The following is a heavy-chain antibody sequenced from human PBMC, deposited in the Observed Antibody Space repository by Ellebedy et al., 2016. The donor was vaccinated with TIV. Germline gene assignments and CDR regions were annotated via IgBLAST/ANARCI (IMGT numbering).Heavy chain of an antibody. D-gene: IGHD4-17*01. Sequence: SQTLSLTCAFYGGSFSGYYWSWIRQPPGKGLEWIGYIYYSESTNYNPSLKSRVTISVDTSKNQFSLKLSSVTAADTAVYYCARDKYGDYWGQGTLVTVSS. CDR2: IYYSEST. V-gene: IGHV4-59*12. CDR3: ARDKYGDY. J-gene: IGHJ4*02. CDR1: GGSFSGYY.